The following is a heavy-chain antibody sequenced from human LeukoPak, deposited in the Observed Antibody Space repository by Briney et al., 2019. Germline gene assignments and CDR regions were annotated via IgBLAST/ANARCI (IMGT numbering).Heavy chain of an antibody. CDR3: ARERGAAIFGVVQGSFFDY. J-gene: IGHJ4*02. V-gene: IGHV4-39*07. D-gene: IGHD3-3*01. CDR2: IYYSGST. Sequence: PSETLSLTCTVSGGSISSSSYYWGWIRQPPGKGLEWIGSIYYSGSTYYNPSLKSRVTISVDTSKNQFSLKLSSVTAADTAVYYCARERGAAIFGVVQGSFFDYWGQGTLVTVSS. CDR1: GGSISSSSYY.